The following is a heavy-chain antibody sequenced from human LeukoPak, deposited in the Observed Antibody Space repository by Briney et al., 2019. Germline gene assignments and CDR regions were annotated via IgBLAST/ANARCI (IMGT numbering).Heavy chain of an antibody. J-gene: IGHJ6*02. CDR2: ISSNGGST. V-gene: IGHV3-64D*08. CDR3: VKDPSGGPFYDFWSARSPYYGLDV. Sequence: GGSLRLSCSTSGFTFNKSDMQWVRQAPGKGLEYVSAISSNGGSTDYAESMKGRFTISRDNSKNNLYLQMTSLRTDDTAVYYCVKDPSGGPFYDFWSARSPYYGLDVWGQGTTVTVSS. CDR1: GFTFNKSD. D-gene: IGHD3-3*01.